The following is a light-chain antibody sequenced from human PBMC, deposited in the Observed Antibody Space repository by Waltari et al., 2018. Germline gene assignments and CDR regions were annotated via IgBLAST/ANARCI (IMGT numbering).Light chain of an antibody. CDR3: YSTDSSGNHWV. V-gene: IGLV3-10*01. CDR1: ALPKKY. J-gene: IGLJ3*02. Sequence: SYELTQPPSVSVSPGQTARITCSGAALPKKYAYWYQQKSGQAPALVIYEDSKRPSGTPERFSGSSSGTMANLTISGAQVEDEADYYCYSTDSSGNHWVFGGGTKLTVL. CDR2: EDS.